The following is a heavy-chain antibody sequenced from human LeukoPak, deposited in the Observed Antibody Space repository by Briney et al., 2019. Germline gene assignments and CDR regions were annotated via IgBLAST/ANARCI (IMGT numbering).Heavy chain of an antibody. CDR2: ISGYNGNT. V-gene: IGHV1-18*01. CDR3: ARNTAHDY. Sequence: GASVTVSCKASGYTFTSYGIHWVRQAPGQGLEWMGWISGYNGNTNYAQNLQGRVTMTTDTSTSTACMELRSLRSDDTAVYYCARNTAHDYWGQGTLVTVSS. D-gene: IGHD5-18*01. J-gene: IGHJ4*02. CDR1: GYTFTSYG.